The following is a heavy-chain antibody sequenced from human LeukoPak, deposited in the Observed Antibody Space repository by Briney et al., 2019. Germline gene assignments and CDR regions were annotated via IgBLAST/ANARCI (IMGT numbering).Heavy chain of an antibody. D-gene: IGHD2-2*01. CDR1: GFTFSSYG. CDR3: AKDLTDCSSTSCYAADY. Sequence: PGGSLRLSCAASGFTFSSYGMHWVRQAPGEGLEWVAVISYDGSNKYYADSVKGRFTISRDNSKNTLYLQMNSLRAEDTAVYYCAKDLTDCSSTSCYAADYWGQGTLVTVSS. CDR2: ISYDGSNK. V-gene: IGHV3-30*18. J-gene: IGHJ4*02.